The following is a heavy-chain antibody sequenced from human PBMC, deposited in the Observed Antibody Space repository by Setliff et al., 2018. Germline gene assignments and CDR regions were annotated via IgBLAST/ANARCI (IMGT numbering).Heavy chain of an antibody. J-gene: IGHJ4*02. CDR1: SGSISTSNYF. CDR2: MYSSGTT. D-gene: IGHD2-21*01. CDR3: AGLFRDGWNYFDS. V-gene: IGHV4-39*02. Sequence: SETLSLTCIVSSGSISTSNYFWGRVRQPPGRGLEWIGSMYSSGTTNYNPSLKSRVTMSVDMSKSLLSLKLSSVTTTDTAVYYCAGLFRDGWNYFDSWGQGTLVTVSS.